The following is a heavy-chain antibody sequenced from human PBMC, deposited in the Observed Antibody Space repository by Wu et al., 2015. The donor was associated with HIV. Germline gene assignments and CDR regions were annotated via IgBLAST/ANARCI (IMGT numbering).Heavy chain of an antibody. V-gene: IGHV1-8*01. J-gene: IGHJ5*02. D-gene: IGHD6-13*01. CDR1: GYTFTSYD. Sequence: QVQLVQSGAEVKKPGASVKVSCKASGYTFTSYDINWVRQATGQGLEWMGWMNPNSGNTGYAQKFQGRATMTRNTSISTAYMELSSLRSEDTAVYYCARPGEMYSSSWYWFDPWGQGTLVTVSS. CDR3: ARPGEMYSSSWYWFDP. CDR2: MNPNSGNT.